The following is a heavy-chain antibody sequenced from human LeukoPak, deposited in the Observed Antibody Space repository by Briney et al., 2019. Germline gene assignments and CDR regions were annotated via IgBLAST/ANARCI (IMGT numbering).Heavy chain of an antibody. CDR1: GFTFSSYS. J-gene: IGHJ6*02. CDR2: ISSSSSTI. Sequence: PGGSLRLSCAASGFTFSSYSMNWVRQAPGKGLEWVSYISSSSSTIYYADSVKGRFTISRDNAKNSLYLQMNSLRDEDTAVYYCARDHSYYDSSGYYELSYYYGMDVWGQGTTVTVSS. D-gene: IGHD3-22*01. V-gene: IGHV3-48*02. CDR3: ARDHSYYDSSGYYELSYYYGMDV.